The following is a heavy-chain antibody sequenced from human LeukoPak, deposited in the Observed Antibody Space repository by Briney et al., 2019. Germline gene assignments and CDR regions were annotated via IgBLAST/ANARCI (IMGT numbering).Heavy chain of an antibody. CDR3: ARDRVVPAAFDY. V-gene: IGHV3-66*01. D-gene: IGHD2-2*01. CDR1: GFTVSDNY. CDR2: IYDGDNT. Sequence: PGGSLRLSCAASGFTVSDNYMSWVRQAPGKGLEWVSLIYDGDNTYYAESVKGRFTISRDNAKNSLYLQMNSLRAEDTAVYYCARDRVVPAAFDYWGQGTLVTVSS. J-gene: IGHJ4*02.